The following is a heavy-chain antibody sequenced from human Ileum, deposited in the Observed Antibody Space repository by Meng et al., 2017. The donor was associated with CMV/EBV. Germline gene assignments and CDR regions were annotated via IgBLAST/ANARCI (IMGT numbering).Heavy chain of an antibody. CDR1: GFTCSSYA. J-gene: IGHJ4*02. Sequence: SCAASGFTCSSYAMSWVRQAPGKGLEWVSAISGSGGSTYYADSVKGRFTISRDNSKNTLYLQMNSLRAEDTAVYYCAKGGYSYGYSYWGQGTLVTVSS. CDR2: ISGSGGST. V-gene: IGHV3-23*01. D-gene: IGHD5-18*01. CDR3: AKGGYSYGYSY.